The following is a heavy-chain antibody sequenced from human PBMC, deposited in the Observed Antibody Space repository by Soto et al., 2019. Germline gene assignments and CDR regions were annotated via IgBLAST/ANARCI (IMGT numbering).Heavy chain of an antibody. CDR3: ARQNDYGDYVRDYYYGMDV. Sequence: QVQLVQSGAEVKKPGSSVKVSCKASGGTFSSYAISWVRQAPGQGREWMGGIIPIFGTANYAQKFQGRVTITADKSTSTAYMELSSLRSEDTAVYYCARQNDYGDYVRDYYYGMDVWGQGTTVTVSS. D-gene: IGHD4-17*01. CDR2: IIPIFGTA. J-gene: IGHJ6*02. CDR1: GGTFSSYA. V-gene: IGHV1-69*06.